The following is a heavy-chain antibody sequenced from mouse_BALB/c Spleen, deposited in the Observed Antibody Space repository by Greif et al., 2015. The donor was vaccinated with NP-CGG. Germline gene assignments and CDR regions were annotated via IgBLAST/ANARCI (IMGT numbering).Heavy chain of an antibody. V-gene: IGHV1-54*01. Sequence: VKVVESGAELVRPGTSVKVSCKASGYAFTNYLIEWVKQRPGQGLEWIGVINPGSGGTNYNEKFKGKATLTADKSSSTAYMQLSSLTSDDSAVYSCASGSSYDYFDYWGQGTTLTVSS. CDR1: GYAFTNYL. J-gene: IGHJ2*01. CDR2: INPGSGGT. CDR3: ASGSSYDYFDY. D-gene: IGHD1-1*01.